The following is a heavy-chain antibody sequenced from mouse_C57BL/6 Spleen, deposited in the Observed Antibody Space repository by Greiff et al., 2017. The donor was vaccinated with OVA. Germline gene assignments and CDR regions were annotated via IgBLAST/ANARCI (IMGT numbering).Heavy chain of an antibody. Sequence: VQLQQSGAELVRPGASVKLSCTASGFNIKDYYMHWVKQRPEQGLEWIGRIDPEDGDTEYAPKFQGKATMTADTSSNTAYLQLSSLTSEDTAVYYCTTKDGSSPYWYFDVWGTGTTVTVSS. CDR2: IDPEDGDT. J-gene: IGHJ1*03. V-gene: IGHV14-1*01. CDR1: GFNIKDYY. CDR3: TTKDGSSPYWYFDV. D-gene: IGHD1-1*01.